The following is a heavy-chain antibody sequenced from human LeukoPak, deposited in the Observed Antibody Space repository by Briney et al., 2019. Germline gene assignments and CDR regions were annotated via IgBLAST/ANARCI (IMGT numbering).Heavy chain of an antibody. J-gene: IGHJ4*02. V-gene: IGHV4-39*07. CDR2: IYYSGST. CDR1: GGSISSSSYY. CDR3: ARVPVGATRAFDY. D-gene: IGHD1-26*01. Sequence: SETLSLTCAVSGGSISSSSYYWGWIRQPPGKGLEWIGSIYYSGSTYYNPSLKSRVTISVDTSKNQFSLKLSSVTAADTAVYYCARVPVGATRAFDYWGQGTLVTVSS.